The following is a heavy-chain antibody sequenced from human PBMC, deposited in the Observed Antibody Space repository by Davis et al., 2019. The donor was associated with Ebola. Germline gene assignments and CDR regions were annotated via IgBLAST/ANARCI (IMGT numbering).Heavy chain of an antibody. D-gene: IGHD1-26*01. Sequence: AASVKVSCKVSGYILTDLSIHWVRQSPGQGLEWMGNFDPQNNDIIYAHKFEDRVTMTEDTSTHTAYMELSSLRSDDSAVYYCAAGGSRGGFDVWGQGTMVTVSS. J-gene: IGHJ3*01. CDR3: AAGGSRGGFDV. V-gene: IGHV1-24*01. CDR2: FDPQNNDI. CDR1: GYILTDLS.